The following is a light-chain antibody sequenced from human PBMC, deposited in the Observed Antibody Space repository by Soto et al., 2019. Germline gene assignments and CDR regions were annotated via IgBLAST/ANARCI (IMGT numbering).Light chain of an antibody. CDR3: QVWDGSRDHYV. Sequence: SYELTQPPSVSVAPGQTARITCGGNNIGSKTVHWYQQKPGQAPVLVVYDDNDRPSGIPERFSGSNSGNTATLTISRVAAGDEADYYCQVWDGSRDHYVFGSGTKLTVL. V-gene: IGLV3-21*02. CDR2: DDN. CDR1: NIGSKT. J-gene: IGLJ1*01.